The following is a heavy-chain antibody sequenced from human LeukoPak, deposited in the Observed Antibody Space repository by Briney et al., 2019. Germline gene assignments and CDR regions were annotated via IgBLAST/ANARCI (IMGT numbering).Heavy chain of an antibody. D-gene: IGHD6-19*01. V-gene: IGHV3-23*01. Sequence: GGSLRLSCAASGFTFSSYAMSWVRQAPGKGLEWVSAISGSGGSTYYADSVKGRFTISRDNSKNSLYLQMNSLRAEDTAVYYCARDREPGIAVAGYFDYWGQGTLVTVSS. CDR3: ARDREPGIAVAGYFDY. CDR1: GFTFSSYA. CDR2: ISGSGGST. J-gene: IGHJ4*02.